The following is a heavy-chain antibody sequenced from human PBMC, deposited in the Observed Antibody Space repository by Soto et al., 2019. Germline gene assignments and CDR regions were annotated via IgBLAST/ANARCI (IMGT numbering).Heavy chain of an antibody. V-gene: IGHV1-69*04. CDR3: ARDKYCSSTSCRMGAFDI. D-gene: IGHD2-2*01. Sequence: SVKVSCKASGGTFSSYTISWVRQAPGQGLEWMGRIIPILGIANYAQKFQGRVTITADKSTSTAYMELSSLRSEDTAVYYCARDKYCSSTSCRMGAFDIWGQGTMVTVSS. CDR1: GGTFSSYT. J-gene: IGHJ3*02. CDR2: IIPILGIA.